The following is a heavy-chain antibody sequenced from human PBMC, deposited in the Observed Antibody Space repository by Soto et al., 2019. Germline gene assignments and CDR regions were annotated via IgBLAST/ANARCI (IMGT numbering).Heavy chain of an antibody. CDR3: ARDQGYYDRDAFDI. CDR2: IYYSGST. Sequence: QVQLQESGPGLVKPSETLSLTCTVSGGSISSYYWSWIRQPPGKGLEWIGYIYYSGSTNYNPSLKSRVTISVDTSKNQFSLKLSSVTAADTAVYYCARDQGYYDRDAFDIWGQGTMVTVSS. V-gene: IGHV4-59*01. D-gene: IGHD3-22*01. CDR1: GGSISSYY. J-gene: IGHJ3*02.